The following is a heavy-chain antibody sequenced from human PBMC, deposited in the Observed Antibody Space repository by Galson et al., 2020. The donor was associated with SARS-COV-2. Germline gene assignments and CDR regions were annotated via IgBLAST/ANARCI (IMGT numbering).Heavy chain of an antibody. J-gene: IGHJ4*02. V-gene: IGHV4-34*01. D-gene: IGHD3-22*01. Sequence: ASETLSLTCAVYGGSFSGYYWSWIRQPPGKGLEWIGEINHSGSTNYNPSLKSRVTISVDTSKNQFSLKLSSVTAADTAVYYCARSLYYYDSSGYNGGYFDYWGQGTLVTVSS. CDR1: GGSFSGYY. CDR3: ARSLYYYDSSGYNGGYFDY. CDR2: INHSGST.